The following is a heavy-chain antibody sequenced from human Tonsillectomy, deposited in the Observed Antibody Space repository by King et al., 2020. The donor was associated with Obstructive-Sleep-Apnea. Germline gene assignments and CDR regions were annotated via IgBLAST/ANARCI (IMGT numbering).Heavy chain of an antibody. J-gene: IGHJ4*02. V-gene: IGHV4-31*03. CDR2: IYYSGST. D-gene: IGHD1-26*01. CDR3: ARVERGFDY. CDR1: GGSRSFGGYY. Sequence: QLQESGPGLVKPSQTLSLTCTVSGGSRSFGGYYWSWIRQHPGKGREWMGFIYYSGSTYFNPSLKSRVTSSLDTSKNQFSLKLSSVTAADTAVYYCARVERGFDYWGQGTLVTVSS.